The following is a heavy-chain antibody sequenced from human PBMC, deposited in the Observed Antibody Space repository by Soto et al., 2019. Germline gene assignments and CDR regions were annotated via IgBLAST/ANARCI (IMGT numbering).Heavy chain of an antibody. J-gene: IGHJ5*02. CDR1: GFTFSSYA. CDR2: ISGSGGST. Sequence: GGSLRLSCAASGFTFSSYAMSWVRQAPGKGLEWVSAISGSGGSTYYADSVKGRFTISRDNSKNTLYLQMNSLRAEDTAVYYCAREGLGPYSYGFNWFDPWGQGTLVTVSS. V-gene: IGHV3-23*01. CDR3: AREGLGPYSYGFNWFDP. D-gene: IGHD5-18*01.